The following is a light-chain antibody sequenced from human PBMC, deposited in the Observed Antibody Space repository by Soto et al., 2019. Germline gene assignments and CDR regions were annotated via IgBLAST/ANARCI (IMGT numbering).Light chain of an antibody. CDR1: SSDVGAYNY. J-gene: IGLJ1*01. CDR3: GSFTTSSTVV. V-gene: IGLV2-14*03. Sequence: QSVLTQPASVSGSPGQSITISCTGSSSDVGAYNYVSWYQQHPDKAPKLMIFDVSDRPSGVSNRFSASKSGNTASLTISGLQAEDEAEYYCGSFTTSSTVVFGTGTQVTV. CDR2: DVS.